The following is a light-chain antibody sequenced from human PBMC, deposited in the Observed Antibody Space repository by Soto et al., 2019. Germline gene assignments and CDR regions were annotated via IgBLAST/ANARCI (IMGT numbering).Light chain of an antibody. CDR3: QQYNSYACT. Sequence: DIQMTQSPSTLSASVGDRVTITCRASQSISSWLAWYQQKPGKAPKLLIYKAASLESGVPSRVSGSGSGTEFTITISSLLPDDVALYYCQQYNSYACTFGQGTKLEIK. CDR2: KAA. J-gene: IGKJ2*02. CDR1: QSISSW. V-gene: IGKV1-5*03.